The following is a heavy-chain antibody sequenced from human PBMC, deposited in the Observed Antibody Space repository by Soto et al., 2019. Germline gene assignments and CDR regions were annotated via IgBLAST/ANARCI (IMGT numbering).Heavy chain of an antibody. CDR1: GGSISSGDYY. V-gene: IGHV4-30-4*01. J-gene: IGHJ4*02. CDR2: ISYSGST. Sequence: QVQLQESGPGLVKPSQTLSLTCTVSGGSISSGDYYWSWIRQPPGKGLAWIGYISYSGSTYYNPSLKSRVTISVDPSKNPFSLQLSSVTAADTAVYYCAVSIGARYFDYWGPGTLVTVSS. D-gene: IGHD6-6*01. CDR3: AVSIGARYFDY.